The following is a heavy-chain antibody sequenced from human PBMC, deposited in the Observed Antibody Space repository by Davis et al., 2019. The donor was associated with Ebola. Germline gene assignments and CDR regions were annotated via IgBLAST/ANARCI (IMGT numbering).Heavy chain of an antibody. CDR2: IRGDGDVT. Sequence: GESLKISCAGSGFNFNDYAMHWVRQGLGKGLEWVSAIRGDGDVTHYGDSVKGRFTVSRDNSKNTLYLQMNSLRVEDTAVYYCAKEFFYGSGSEGDWGQGTLVTVSS. D-gene: IGHD3-10*01. V-gene: IGHV3-23*01. CDR3: AKEFFYGSGSEGD. CDR1: GFNFNDYA. J-gene: IGHJ4*02.